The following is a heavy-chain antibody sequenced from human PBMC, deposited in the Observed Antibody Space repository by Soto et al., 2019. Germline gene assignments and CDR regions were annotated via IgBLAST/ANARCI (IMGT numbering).Heavy chain of an antibody. Sequence: SETLSLTCTVSGDAIYIGGYYWTWIRQHPGKGLEWIGYIYHTGKTYYNPSLESRVTMSVDTSKNQFSLKLASVTAADTAVYYCAREGSSTANWIDPWGQGTLVTVSS. CDR2: IYHTGKT. J-gene: IGHJ5*02. V-gene: IGHV4-31*03. D-gene: IGHD2-2*01. CDR1: GDAIYIGGYY. CDR3: AREGSSTANWIDP.